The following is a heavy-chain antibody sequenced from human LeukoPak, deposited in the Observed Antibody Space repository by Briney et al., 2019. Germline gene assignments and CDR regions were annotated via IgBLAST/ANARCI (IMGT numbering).Heavy chain of an antibody. V-gene: IGHV3-20*04. CDR2: INWNGGST. Sequence: TGGSLRLSCAASGFTFDDYGMSWVRQAPGKGLEWVSGINWNGGSTGYADSVKGRFTISRDNAKNSLYLQMNSLRAEDAALYYCARDDLDGDHLPNDYWGQGTLVTVSS. CDR1: GFTFDDYG. J-gene: IGHJ4*02. CDR3: ARDDLDGDHLPNDY. D-gene: IGHD4-17*01.